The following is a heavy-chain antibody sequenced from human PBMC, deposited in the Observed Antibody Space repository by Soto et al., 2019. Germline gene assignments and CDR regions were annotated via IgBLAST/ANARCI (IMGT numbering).Heavy chain of an antibody. J-gene: IGHJ5*02. CDR1: GFTFSSYA. V-gene: IGHV3-23*01. D-gene: IGHD3-9*01. CDR2: ISGSGGST. Sequence: EVQLLESGGGLVPPGGSLRLSCAASGFTFSSYAMSWVRQAPGKGLEWVSAISGSGGSTYYADSVKGRFTISRDNSKNTLYLQMNSLRAEDTAVYYCAKDQEYVTGYHNWFDPWGQGTLVTVSS. CDR3: AKDQEYVTGYHNWFDP.